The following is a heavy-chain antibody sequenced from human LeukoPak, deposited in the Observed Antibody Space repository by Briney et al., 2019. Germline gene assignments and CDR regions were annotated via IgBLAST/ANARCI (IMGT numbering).Heavy chain of an antibody. Sequence: ASVKVSCKASGGTFSSYAISWVRQAPGQGLEWMGRIIPILGIANYAQKFQGRVTITADKSTSTAYMELSSLRSEDTAVYYCARLWFGEPPDFDYWGQGTLVTVSS. J-gene: IGHJ4*02. V-gene: IGHV1-69*04. CDR2: IIPILGIA. CDR3: ARLWFGEPPDFDY. D-gene: IGHD3-10*01. CDR1: GGTFSSYA.